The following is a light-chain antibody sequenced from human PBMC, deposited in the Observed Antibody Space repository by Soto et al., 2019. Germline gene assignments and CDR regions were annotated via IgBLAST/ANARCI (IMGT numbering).Light chain of an antibody. J-gene: IGLJ3*02. CDR3: ARWDDSLNARGV. CDR2: NNN. CDR1: RSNIGNND. V-gene: IGLV1-44*01. Sequence: QSVLTQPPSASGTPGQRVTISCSGSRSNIGNNDVSWYQQFPGRAPKLLIYNNNQRPPGVPDRFSGSKSGTSASLAISGLHSEDEADYYCARWDDSLNARGVFGGGTKLTVL.